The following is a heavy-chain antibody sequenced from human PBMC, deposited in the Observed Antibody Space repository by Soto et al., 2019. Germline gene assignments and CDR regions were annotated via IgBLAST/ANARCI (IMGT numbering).Heavy chain of an antibody. CDR2: SNHSGST. CDR1: GGSFSGYY. CDR3: ARGDHRGTAAMGYYYGMDV. Sequence: SETLSLTCAVYGGSFSGYYWRWLRQPAGKGLEWIGESNHSGSTNYNPSLKSRVTISVDTSKNRFYLKLSSVTAADTAVYYCARGDHRGTAAMGYYYGMDVWVQGNTVP. D-gene: IGHD2-2*01. V-gene: IGHV4-34*01. J-gene: IGHJ6*02.